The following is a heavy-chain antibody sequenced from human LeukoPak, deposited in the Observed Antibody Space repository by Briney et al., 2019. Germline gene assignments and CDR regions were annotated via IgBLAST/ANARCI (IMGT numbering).Heavy chain of an antibody. CDR3: AREPPESYLFDF. CDR1: GYTFTGYY. J-gene: IGHJ4*02. CDR2: INPNSGGT. Sequence: ASVKVSCKASGYTFTGYYMHWVRQAPGQGLEWMGWINPNSGGTNYAQKFQGRVTITRNTSISTAYMELSSLRSEDTAVYYCAREPPESYLFDFWGQGTLVTVSS. V-gene: IGHV1-2*02.